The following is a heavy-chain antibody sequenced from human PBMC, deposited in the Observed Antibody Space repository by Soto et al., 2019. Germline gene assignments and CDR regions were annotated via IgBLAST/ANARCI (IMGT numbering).Heavy chain of an antibody. V-gene: IGHV3-33*01. CDR1: GFTFSSYG. J-gene: IGHJ4*02. D-gene: IGHD1-26*01. CDR2: IWYDGSNQ. CDR3: ARETEVGATDY. Sequence: QVQLVESGGGVVQPGRSLRLSCAASGFTFSSYGMHWVRQAPGKGLEWVAVIWYDGSNQYYADSVKGRFTISRDNSKNTLYLQMNSLRAEDTAVYYCARETEVGATDYWGQGTLVTVSS.